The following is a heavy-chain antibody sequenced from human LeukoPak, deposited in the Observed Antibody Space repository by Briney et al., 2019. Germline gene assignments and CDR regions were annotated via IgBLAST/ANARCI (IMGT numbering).Heavy chain of an antibody. CDR2: IYYSGST. Sequence: SETLPLTCTVSGGSVSSGSYYWSWIRQPPGKGLEWIGYIYYSGSTNYNPSLKSRVTISVDTSKNQFSLKLSSVTAADTAVYYCARRDNWFDPWGQGTLVTVSS. CDR3: ARRDNWFDP. J-gene: IGHJ5*02. V-gene: IGHV4-61*01. CDR1: GGSVSSGSYY.